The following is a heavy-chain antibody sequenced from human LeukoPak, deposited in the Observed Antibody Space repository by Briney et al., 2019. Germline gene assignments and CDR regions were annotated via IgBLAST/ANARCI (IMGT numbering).Heavy chain of an antibody. CDR1: GFTVSSKY. V-gene: IGHV3-53*05. D-gene: IGHD3-9*01. J-gene: IGHJ4*02. Sequence: TGGSLRLSCAASGFTVSSKYMSWVRQAPGKGLEWVSVIYSGGSTYYADSVKGRFTISRDNSKNTLYLQMNSLRAEDTAVYYCARDAPDYDILTGYSYYFDYWGQGTLVTVSS. CDR2: IYSGGST. CDR3: ARDAPDYDILTGYSYYFDY.